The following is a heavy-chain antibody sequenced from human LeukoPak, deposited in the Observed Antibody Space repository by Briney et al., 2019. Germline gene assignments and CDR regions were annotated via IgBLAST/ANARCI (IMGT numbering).Heavy chain of an antibody. Sequence: PGGSLRLSCAASGFTFSSYSLNWVRQAPGRGLEWVSFIRSSSITIYYADSVKGRFTISRDNAEKSLYLQMNSLRAEDTAVYYWARDRGGSYSAIDYWGQGTLVTVSS. J-gene: IGHJ4*02. CDR3: ARDRGGSYSAIDY. V-gene: IGHV3-48*04. CDR1: GFTFSSYS. CDR2: IRSSSITI. D-gene: IGHD2-15*01.